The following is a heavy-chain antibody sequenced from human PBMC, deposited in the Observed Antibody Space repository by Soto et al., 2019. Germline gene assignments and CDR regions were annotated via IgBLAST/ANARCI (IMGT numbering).Heavy chain of an antibody. CDR2: ISGSGGST. J-gene: IGHJ2*01. Sequence: EVQLLESGGGLVQPGGSLRLSCAASGFTFSSYAMSWVRQAPGKGLEWVSAISGSGGSTYYADSVKGRFTISRDNSKNPLYLHMNGLRDEDTAVYCCAQSDAYDYDCSGYPRYFDLWGRGTLVTVSS. CDR3: AQSDAYDYDCSGYPRYFDL. D-gene: IGHD3-22*01. V-gene: IGHV3-23*01. CDR1: GFTFSSYA.